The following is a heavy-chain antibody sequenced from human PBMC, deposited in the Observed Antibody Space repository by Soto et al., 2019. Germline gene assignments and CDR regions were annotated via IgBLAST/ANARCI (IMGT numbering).Heavy chain of an antibody. CDR1: GGSVSSGSYY. V-gene: IGHV4-61*01. CDR3: AREGYSSSWSENNWFDP. Sequence: SETLSLTCTVSGGSVSSGSYYWSWIRQPPGKGLEWIGYIYYSGSTNYNPSLKSRVTISVDTSKNQFSLKLSSVTVADTAVYYCAREGYSSSWSENNWFDPWGQGTLVTVPQ. CDR2: IYYSGST. D-gene: IGHD6-13*01. J-gene: IGHJ5*02.